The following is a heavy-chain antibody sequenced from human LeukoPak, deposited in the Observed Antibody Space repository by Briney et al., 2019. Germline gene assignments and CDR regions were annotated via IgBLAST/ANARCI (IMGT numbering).Heavy chain of an antibody. V-gene: IGHV3-23*01. J-gene: IGHJ4*02. CDR3: AKDRALSRDYYFDY. Sequence: PGGSLRLSCAASGFTFSDFSINWVRQAPGRGLEWVSAISGSGGSTYYADSVKGRFTISRDNSKNTLYLQMNSLRAEDTAVYYCAKDRALSRDYYFDYWGQGTLVTVSS. D-gene: IGHD2-2*01. CDR1: GFTFSDFS. CDR2: ISGSGGST.